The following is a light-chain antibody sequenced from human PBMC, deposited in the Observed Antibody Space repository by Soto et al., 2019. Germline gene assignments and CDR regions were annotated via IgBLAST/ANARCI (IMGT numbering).Light chain of an antibody. Sequence: EVVMTQSPATLSVSPGERATLSCRASQSVNANLAWYQQKPGQAPRLLIHGASNRATGIPARFSGSGFGTEFMLTLSRLQSEDSAGYYCQQYNTWLWTFGHGTQVEI. J-gene: IGKJ1*01. CDR2: GAS. V-gene: IGKV3-15*01. CDR1: QSVNAN. CDR3: QQYNTWLWT.